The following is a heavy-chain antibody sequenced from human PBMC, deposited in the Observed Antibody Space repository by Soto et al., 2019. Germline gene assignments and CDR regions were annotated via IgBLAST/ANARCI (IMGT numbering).Heavy chain of an antibody. CDR2: IYWDDDR. CDR3: AHSTIWGSYRSPFHS. CDR1: GFSLNITGMG. Sequence: QITLKESGPTLVKPTQTLTLTCAFSGFSLNITGMGVGWICQPPGKALEWLALIYWDDDRRYSPSLKSRLTISRATSKAQVVLTMTNMDPVDTATYYCAHSTIWGSYRSPFHSWGQGTLVTVSS. V-gene: IGHV2-5*02. J-gene: IGHJ4*02. D-gene: IGHD3-16*02.